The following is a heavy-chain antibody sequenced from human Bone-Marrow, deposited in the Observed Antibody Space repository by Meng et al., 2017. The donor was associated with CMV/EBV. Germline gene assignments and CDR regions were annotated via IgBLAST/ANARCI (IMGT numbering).Heavy chain of an antibody. CDR3: ARAAPGVNGWSTYVEY. CDR1: GYTFTGYY. CDR2: INPNSGGT. J-gene: IGHJ4*02. Sequence: ASVKVSCKASGYTFTGYYMHWVRQAPGQGLEWMGWINPNSGGTNYAQKFQGRVTMTSDTSISTAYMELRRLTSNDPAVYYCARAAPGVNGWSTYVEYWGQGTLVAVSS. V-gene: IGHV1-2*02. D-gene: IGHD6-19*01.